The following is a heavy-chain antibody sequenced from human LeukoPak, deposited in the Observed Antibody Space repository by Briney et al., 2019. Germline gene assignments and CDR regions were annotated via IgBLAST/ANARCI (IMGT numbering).Heavy chain of an antibody. CDR1: GGSISGYY. Sequence: PSETLSLTCTVSGGSISGYYWSWIRQPPGRGLEWIGYINYSGSTNYNPSLKSRVTVSVDTSKNQFSLKLRSVTAADTAVYYCAREVAAAGTGALRWFDPWGQGTLVTVSS. CDR3: AREVAAAGTGALRWFDP. D-gene: IGHD6-13*01. V-gene: IGHV4-59*01. CDR2: INYSGST. J-gene: IGHJ5*02.